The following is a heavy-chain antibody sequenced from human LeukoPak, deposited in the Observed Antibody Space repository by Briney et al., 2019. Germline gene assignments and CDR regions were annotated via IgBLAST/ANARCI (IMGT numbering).Heavy chain of an antibody. CDR1: GYTLTELS. D-gene: IGHD2-2*01. CDR3: ATYPIVVVPAATLHPWVY. J-gene: IGHJ4*02. Sequence: ASVKVSCKVSGYTLTELSMHWVRQAPGKGLEWMGGFDPEDGETIYAQKFQGRVTMTEDTSTDTAYMELSSLRSEDTAVYYCATYPIVVVPAATLHPWVYWGQGTLVTVSS. V-gene: IGHV1-24*01. CDR2: FDPEDGET.